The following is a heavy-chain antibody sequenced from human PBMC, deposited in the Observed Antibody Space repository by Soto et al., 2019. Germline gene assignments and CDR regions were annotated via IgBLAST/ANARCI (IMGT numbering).Heavy chain of an antibody. D-gene: IGHD3-16*01. Sequence: QVQLQESGPGLVKPSQTLSLTCAVSGDCISSGCHYWSWVRQHPGKGLEWIGYVYNNWPTYFNPPCKSRDTISVDTSKNEFSLKVTSVTAADTAVYYCARDGAVPYGMDVWGHGTAVTVSS. CDR2: VYNNWPT. CDR1: GDCISSGCHY. V-gene: IGHV4-31*11. J-gene: IGHJ6*02. CDR3: ARDGAVPYGMDV.